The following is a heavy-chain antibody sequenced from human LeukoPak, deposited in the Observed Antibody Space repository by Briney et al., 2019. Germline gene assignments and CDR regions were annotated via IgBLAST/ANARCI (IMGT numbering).Heavy chain of an antibody. CDR3: ARTLYCGGGSCSLDY. J-gene: IGHJ4*02. D-gene: IGHD2-15*01. Sequence: SETLSLTCTVSGGSISSYYWSWIRQPPGKGLEWIGYIYYSGSTNYNPSLKSRVTISVDTSKNLFSLKLSSVTAADTAVYYCARTLYCGGGSCSLDYWGQGTLVIVSS. CDR1: GGSISSYY. CDR2: IYYSGST. V-gene: IGHV4-59*08.